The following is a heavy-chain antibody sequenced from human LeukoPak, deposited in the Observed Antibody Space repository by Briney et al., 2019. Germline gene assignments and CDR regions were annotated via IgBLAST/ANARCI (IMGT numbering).Heavy chain of an antibody. Sequence: SETLSLTCAVYGDSFSGHYWRFIPQTPGQGLEWIGEINHSGRINYHPPLVGRVTVSVDTSKNQFSLNLSSVTAADTAVYYCARGHYDSGGYYYGIRAYYFDYWGQGTLVTVSS. D-gene: IGHD3-22*01. CDR2: INHSGRI. V-gene: IGHV4-34*01. J-gene: IGHJ4*02. CDR3: ARGHYDSGGYYYGIRAYYFDY. CDR1: GDSFSGHY.